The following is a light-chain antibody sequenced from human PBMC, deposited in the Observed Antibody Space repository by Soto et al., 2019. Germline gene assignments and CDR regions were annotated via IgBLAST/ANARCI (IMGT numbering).Light chain of an antibody. Sequence: DIQMTQSPSSLSASVGDRVTITCRSSQVIISYVSWYQQRPGQAPKLLVIGASTVRTGVPSRFSASGSGTDFALSISNLQPEDLASYYCQQTHSVPSTFGQGTRLEI. J-gene: IGKJ2*01. CDR1: QVIISY. CDR2: GAS. CDR3: QQTHSVPST. V-gene: IGKV1-39*01.